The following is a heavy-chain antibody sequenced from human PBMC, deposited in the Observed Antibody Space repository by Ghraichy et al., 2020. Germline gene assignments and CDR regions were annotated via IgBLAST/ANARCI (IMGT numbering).Heavy chain of an antibody. D-gene: IGHD4-23*01. J-gene: IGHJ4*02. CDR3: ARQSSAVGLTRTFHY. CDR2: TSYGGTT. CDR1: GVSISTSNYY. Sequence: SETLSLTCTVSGVSISTSNYYWGWLRQPPGKGLEWIGSTSYGGTTHYNPSLKSRVTISVDTSRNQFSLKLTSVTAADTAVYYCARQSSAVGLTRTFHYWGQGTLVTVSS. V-gene: IGHV4-39*01.